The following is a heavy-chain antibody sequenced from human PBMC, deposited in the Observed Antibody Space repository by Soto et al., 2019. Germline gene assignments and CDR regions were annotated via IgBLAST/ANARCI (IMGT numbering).Heavy chain of an antibody. J-gene: IGHJ5*02. CDR1: GYSFTSYW. V-gene: IGHV5-51*01. CDR2: IYPGDSDT. D-gene: IGHD3-10*01. CDR3: ASGKDYYGSGGYYHTPLAP. Sequence: GESLKISCKGSGYSFTSYWIGWVRQMPGKGLEWMGIIYPGDSDTRYSPSFQGQVTISADKSISTAYLQWSSLKASDTAMYYCASGKDYYGSGGYYHTPLAPRGQGTLVTVSS.